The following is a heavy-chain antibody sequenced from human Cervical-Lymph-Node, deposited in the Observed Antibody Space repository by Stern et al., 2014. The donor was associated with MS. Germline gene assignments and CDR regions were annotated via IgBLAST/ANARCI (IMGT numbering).Heavy chain of an antibody. CDR3: ARGHSGSYQRGDAFDI. Sequence: EMQLGESGGGLVKPGGSLRLSCAASGFTLTGYSMNWVRQAPGQGLEWVTSLSTTSRYIYYAEAMRCRFTAARDNAENSLYLQMDFLRVEDTAIYYCARGHSGSYQRGDAFDIWGQGTMVTVSS. CDR2: LSTTSRYI. J-gene: IGHJ3*02. V-gene: IGHV3-21*01. D-gene: IGHD1-26*01. CDR1: GFTLTGYS.